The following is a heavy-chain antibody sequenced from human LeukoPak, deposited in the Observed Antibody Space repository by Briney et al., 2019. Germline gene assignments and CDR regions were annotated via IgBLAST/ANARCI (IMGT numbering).Heavy chain of an antibody. CDR3: AKSVYGGSPLDI. V-gene: IGHV4-61*02. CDR2: IYTSGST. Sequence: SETLSLTCTVSGGSISSGSYYWSWIRQPAGKGLEWIGRIYTSGSTNYNPSLKSRVTISVGTSKNQFSLKLSSVTAADTAVYYCAKSVYGGSPLDIWGQGTMVTVSS. CDR1: GGSISSGSYY. J-gene: IGHJ3*02. D-gene: IGHD2-15*01.